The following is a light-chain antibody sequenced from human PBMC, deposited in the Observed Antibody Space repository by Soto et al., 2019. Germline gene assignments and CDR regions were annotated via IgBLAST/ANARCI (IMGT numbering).Light chain of an antibody. CDR3: QQASSFPLT. J-gene: IGKJ5*01. V-gene: IGKV1-9*01. Sequence: DIILTQSASSLSASMGDRVTITCRASQGINTDLAWYQQKPGKAPKSLIYSASSLQRGVPSRFSGSGSGTYFTLTISSLQPEDFATYYCQQASSFPLTFGQGTRLEIK. CDR1: QGINTD. CDR2: SAS.